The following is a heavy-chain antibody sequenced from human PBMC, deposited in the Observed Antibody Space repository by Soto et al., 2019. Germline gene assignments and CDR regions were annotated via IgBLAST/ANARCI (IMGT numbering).Heavy chain of an antibody. V-gene: IGHV3-21*01. D-gene: IGHD6-6*01. CDR1: GFTFSSYS. Sequence: GGSLRLSCAASGFTFSSYSMNWVRQAPGKGLEWVSSISSSSYIYYADSVKGRFTISRDNAKNSLYLQMNSLRAEDTAVYYCARDNRELVLAFDIWGQGTMVTVSS. CDR3: ARDNRELVLAFDI. CDR2: ISSSSYI. J-gene: IGHJ3*02.